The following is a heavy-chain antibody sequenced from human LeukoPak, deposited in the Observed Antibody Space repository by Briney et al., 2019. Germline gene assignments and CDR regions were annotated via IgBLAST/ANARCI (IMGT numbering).Heavy chain of an antibody. CDR1: GYTFSNYW. CDR2: TYPGDSAT. D-gene: IGHD2-15*01. J-gene: IGHJ1*01. V-gene: IGHV5-51*01. Sequence: GESLKISCKVSGYTFSNYWIGWVRQMPGKGLEWMGFTYPGDSATTYNPSFQGQVTISADTTISTAYLQWRSLRASDTAIYYCARRSLGYCSGGRCYEYFQHWGQGTLVTVSS. CDR3: ARRSLGYCSGGRCYEYFQH.